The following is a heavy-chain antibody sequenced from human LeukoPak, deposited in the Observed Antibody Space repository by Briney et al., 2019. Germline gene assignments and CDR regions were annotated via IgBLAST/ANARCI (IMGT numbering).Heavy chain of an antibody. CDR2: ISGSGGST. CDR1: GFTFSSYA. V-gene: IGHV3-23*01. J-gene: IGHJ4*02. Sequence: GESLTLSCAASGFTFSSYAMSWVRQAPGKGLEWVSAISGSGGSTYYADSVKGRFTISRDNSKNTLYLQMNSLRAEDTAVYYCARKGYQLLWVFDYWGQGALVAVSS. CDR3: ARKGYQLLWVFDY. D-gene: IGHD2-2*01.